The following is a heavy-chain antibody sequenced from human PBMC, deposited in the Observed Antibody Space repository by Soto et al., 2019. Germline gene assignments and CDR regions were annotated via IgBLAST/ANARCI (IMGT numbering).Heavy chain of an antibody. CDR2: ISSSSSYI. J-gene: IGHJ4*02. D-gene: IGHD3-22*01. CDR3: ARDLYYYDSSGYSYLDY. CDR1: GFTFSSYS. V-gene: IGHV3-21*01. Sequence: GGSLRLSCAASGFTFSSYSMNWVRQAPGKGLEWVSSISSSSSYIYYADSVKGRFTISRDNAKNSLYLQMNSLRAEDTAVYYCARDLYYYDSSGYSYLDYWGQGTLVTVSS.